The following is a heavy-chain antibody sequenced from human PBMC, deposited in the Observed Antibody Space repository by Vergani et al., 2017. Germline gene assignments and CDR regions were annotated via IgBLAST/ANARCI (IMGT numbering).Heavy chain of an antibody. Sequence: QVQVVQSGAEVKKSGASVKVSCKTSGYTFSNYYMHWVRQAPGQGLEWMGIINPSGGHTNYAQKFQGRVTMTRDTSTSTVYMELSSLRYEDTAIYYCARGDYGILTGYRYWGQGTLGTVSA. CDR2: INPSGGHT. D-gene: IGHD3-9*01. CDR1: GYTFSNYY. J-gene: IGHJ4*02. CDR3: ARGDYGILTGYRY. V-gene: IGHV1-46*03.